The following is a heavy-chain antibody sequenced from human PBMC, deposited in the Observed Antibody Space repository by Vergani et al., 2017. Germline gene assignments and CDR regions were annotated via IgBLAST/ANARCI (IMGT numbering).Heavy chain of an antibody. CDR2: VYTSGMT. J-gene: IGHJ3*02. D-gene: IGHD1-26*01. V-gene: IGHV4-61*02. Sequence: QVQLQESGPGLLKPSQTLSLTCTVSGASVSCGTYYWSWIRQPAGKGLEWIGRVYTSGMTNYNPSLKSRVTILVDRSKSQLSLKLTSVTADDTAVYYCASVTIVGAIATLNPDDALDIWGQGTMVTVSS. CDR3: ASVTIVGAIATLNPDDALDI. CDR1: GASVSCGTYY.